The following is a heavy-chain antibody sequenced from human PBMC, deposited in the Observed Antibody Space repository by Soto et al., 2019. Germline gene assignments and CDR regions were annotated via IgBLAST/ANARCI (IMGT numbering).Heavy chain of an antibody. CDR1: GDSISSGGYY. Sequence: QVQLQESGPGLVKPSQTLSLTCTVSGDSISSGGYYWSWIRQHPGKGLEWIGYIYYSGSTPYNPYPKSRVTIPVDTSKNQFSLKLSSVTAADTAVYYCAAEVSFGPLLDYWGQGTLVTVSS. J-gene: IGHJ4*02. D-gene: IGHD3-3*01. CDR2: IYYSGST. V-gene: IGHV4-31*03. CDR3: AAEVSFGPLLDY.